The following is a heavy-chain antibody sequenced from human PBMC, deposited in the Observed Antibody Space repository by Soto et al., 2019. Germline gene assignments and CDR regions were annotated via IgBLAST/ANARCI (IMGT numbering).Heavy chain of an antibody. CDR1: GDLFNNYA. V-gene: IGHV1-69*01. CDR2: ISPLFSTT. Sequence: QVQLVQSGAEVKEPGSSVKVSCKATGDLFNNYAFNWVRQSPGQGLEWMGRISPLFSTTTYAQKLQGRARIGADELTTVLYLEVSYLESEDTAMYYCAASSSVAAAGYFKFWGHGTLVTVS. D-gene: IGHD6-13*01. J-gene: IGHJ4*01. CDR3: AASSSVAAAGYFKF.